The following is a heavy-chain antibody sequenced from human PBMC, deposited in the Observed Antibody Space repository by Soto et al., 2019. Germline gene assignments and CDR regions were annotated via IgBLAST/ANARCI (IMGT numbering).Heavy chain of an antibody. V-gene: IGHV5-51*01. Sequence: GESLKISCKGYGYSFTSYWIGWVRQMPGKGLEWMGIIYPGDSDTRYSPSFQGQVTISADKSISPAYLQWSSLKASDTAMYYCASRAGYDSSGYYWDYWGQGTLVTVSS. CDR3: ASRAGYDSSGYYWDY. CDR2: IYPGDSDT. CDR1: GYSFTSYW. D-gene: IGHD3-22*01. J-gene: IGHJ4*02.